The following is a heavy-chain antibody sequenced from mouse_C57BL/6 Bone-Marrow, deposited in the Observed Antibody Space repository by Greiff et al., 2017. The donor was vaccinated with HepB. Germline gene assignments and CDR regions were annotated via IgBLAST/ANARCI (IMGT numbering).Heavy chain of an antibody. CDR2: IDPENGDT. J-gene: IGHJ3*01. CDR1: GFNIKDDY. CDR3: TTGGHDQFAY. Sequence: EVQLQQSGAELVRPGASVKLSCTASGFNIKDDYMHWVKQRPEQGLEWIGWIDPENGDTEYASKFQGKATITADTSSNTAYLQLSSLTSEDTAVYYCTTGGHDQFAYWGQGTLVTVSA. V-gene: IGHV14-4*01. D-gene: IGHD2-12*01.